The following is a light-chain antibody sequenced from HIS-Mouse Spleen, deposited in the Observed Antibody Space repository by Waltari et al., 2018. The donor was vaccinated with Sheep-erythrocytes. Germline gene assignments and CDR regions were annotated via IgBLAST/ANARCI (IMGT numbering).Light chain of an antibody. V-gene: IGLV2-23*01. J-gene: IGLJ3*02. CDR3: CSYAGSSTPWV. CDR1: SRDVGSDNL. Sequence: QSALTQPPSVSGSPGQSITISCTGTSRDVGSDNLFSWYQQHPGKAPKLMIYEGSKRPSGVSNRFSGSKSGNTASLTISGLQAEDEADYYCCSYAGSSTPWVFGGGTKLTVL. CDR2: EGS.